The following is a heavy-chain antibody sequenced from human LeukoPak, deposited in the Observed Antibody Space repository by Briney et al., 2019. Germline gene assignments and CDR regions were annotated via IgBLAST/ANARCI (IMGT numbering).Heavy chain of an antibody. CDR2: IRPDGSEK. Sequence: TGGSLRLSCAASGFTFSSNWLSWIRQAPGKGLEWVASIRPDGSEKYYVDSVKGRFTISRDNAENSLYLHMNSLRAEDTAVYYCARDGYSSSYHFDSWGQGTLVTVSS. CDR1: GFTFSSNW. D-gene: IGHD6-6*01. CDR3: ARDGYSSSYHFDS. J-gene: IGHJ4*02. V-gene: IGHV3-7*01.